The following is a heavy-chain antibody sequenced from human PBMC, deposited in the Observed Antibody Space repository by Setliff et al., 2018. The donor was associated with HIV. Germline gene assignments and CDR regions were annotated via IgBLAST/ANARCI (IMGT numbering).Heavy chain of an antibody. J-gene: IGHJ6*02. CDR2: LYFSGST. Sequence: PSETLSLTCNVSGGSISSSSYYWGWIRQPPGKGLEWIGTLYFSGSTNYNSSLKSRVTISGDTSKNLFSLEVTSVTAADTAVYFCARAPEWNYNFWSGSYYYYGMDVWGQGTTVTVSS. V-gene: IGHV4-39*07. D-gene: IGHD3-3*01. CDR1: GGSISSSSYY. CDR3: ARAPEWNYNFWSGSYYYYGMDV.